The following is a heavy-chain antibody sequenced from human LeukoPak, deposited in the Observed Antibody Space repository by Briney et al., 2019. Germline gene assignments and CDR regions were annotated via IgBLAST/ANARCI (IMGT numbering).Heavy chain of an antibody. CDR2: IASDESHT. J-gene: IGHJ4*02. D-gene: IGHD3-10*01. V-gene: IGHV3-30-3*01. CDR1: GFTFSTYF. CDR3: ARELFGSGSCPDY. Sequence: PGGSLRLSCAASGFTFSTYFMHWVRQAPGKGLEWVADIASDESHTFYVESVKGRFTTSRDNSKNTVYLQMNSLRAEDTAVYYCARELFGSGSCPDYWGQGTLVTVSS.